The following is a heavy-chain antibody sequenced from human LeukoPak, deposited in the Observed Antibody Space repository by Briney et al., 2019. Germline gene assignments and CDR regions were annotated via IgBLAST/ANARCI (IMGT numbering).Heavy chain of an antibody. V-gene: IGHV1-24*01. D-gene: IGHD3-22*01. CDR3: ATDKKVVNAFDI. Sequence: GASVKVSCKVSGYTLTELSMHWVRQAPGKGLEWMGGFDPEDGETIYAQKFQGRVTMTEDTSTDTAYMELSSLRSEDTAVYYCATDKKVVNAFDIWGQGTMVTVPS. CDR2: FDPEDGET. CDR1: GYTLTELS. J-gene: IGHJ3*02.